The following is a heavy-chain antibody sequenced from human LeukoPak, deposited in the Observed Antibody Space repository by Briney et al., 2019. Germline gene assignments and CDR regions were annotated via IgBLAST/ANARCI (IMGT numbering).Heavy chain of an antibody. CDR1: GFTFSDYY. CDR3: ARAAVAGTVHDY. D-gene: IGHD6-19*01. V-gene: IGHV3-11*06. Sequence: GGSLRLSCAASGFTFSDYYMSWIRQAPGKGLEWVSYITSSSSYTNYADSVKGRFTISRENAKNSLYLQLSSLRAEDTAVYYCARAAVAGTVHDYWGQGTLVTVSS. J-gene: IGHJ4*02. CDR2: ITSSSSYT.